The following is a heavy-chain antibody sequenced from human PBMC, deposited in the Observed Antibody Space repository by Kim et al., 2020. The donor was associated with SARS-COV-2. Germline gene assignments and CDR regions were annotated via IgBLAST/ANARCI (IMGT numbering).Heavy chain of an antibody. Sequence: GGSLRLSCAASGFTFSSYAMHWVRQAPGKGLEWVAVISYDGSNKYYADSVKGRFTISRDNSKNTLYLQMNILRAEDTAVYYCARDAGYSSGWFDYWGQGTLVTVSS. CDR2: ISYDGSNK. CDR3: ARDAGYSSGWFDY. CDR1: GFTFSSYA. J-gene: IGHJ4*02. V-gene: IGHV3-30*04. D-gene: IGHD6-19*01.